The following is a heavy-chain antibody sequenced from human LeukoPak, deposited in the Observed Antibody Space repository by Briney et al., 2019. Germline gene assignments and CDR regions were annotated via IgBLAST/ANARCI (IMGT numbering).Heavy chain of an antibody. J-gene: IGHJ3*02. V-gene: IGHV4-34*01. CDR1: GGSFSGYY. CDR2: INHSGST. CDR3: XXXXXXXXXXXXXXRPLXXXDI. Sequence: XXXXYGGSFSGYYWSWIRQPPGKGLEWIGEINHSGSTNYNPSLKSRVTISVDTSKNQFSLKLSSVTAADEAVYYCXXXXXXXXXXXXXXRPLXXXDIWGQXTXVTVSS.